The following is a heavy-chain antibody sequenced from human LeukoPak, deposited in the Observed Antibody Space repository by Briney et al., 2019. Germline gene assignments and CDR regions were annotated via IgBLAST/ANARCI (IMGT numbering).Heavy chain of an antibody. V-gene: IGHV3-23*01. D-gene: IGHD3-10*01. CDR1: GFTFSNYA. J-gene: IGHJ4*02. CDR3: AKDRAYYASGSIIDY. CDR2: ISGSSGST. Sequence: GGSLRLSCAASGFTFSNYAITWVRQAPGKGLEWISGISGSSGSTYYADSVKGRFTISRDNSKNTPYLQMNSLRAEDTAVYYCAKDRAYYASGSIIDYWGQGTLVTVSS.